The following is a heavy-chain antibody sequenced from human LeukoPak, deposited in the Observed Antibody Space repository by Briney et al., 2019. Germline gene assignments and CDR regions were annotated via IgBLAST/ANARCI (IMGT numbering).Heavy chain of an antibody. V-gene: IGHV1-18*01. Sequence: GASVKVSCKASGYSVSSYGFSWVRQAPGQGLEWMGWINAYNGNTNYAQNLQGRVTMTTNTSTSTAYVELRSLRSDDTAVYYCARRQGTTLNFDYWGQGTLVTVSS. CDR2: INAYNGNT. J-gene: IGHJ4*02. CDR3: ARRQGTTLNFDY. CDR1: GYSVSSYG. D-gene: IGHD1-1*01.